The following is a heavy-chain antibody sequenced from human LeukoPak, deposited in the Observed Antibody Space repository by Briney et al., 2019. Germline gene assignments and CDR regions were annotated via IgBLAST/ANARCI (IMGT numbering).Heavy chain of an antibody. CDR1: GGSISSGSYY. V-gene: IGHV4-61*02. J-gene: IGHJ4*02. CDR2: IYTSGST. D-gene: IGHD1-20*01. Sequence: SETLSLTCTVSGGSISSGSYYWSWIRQPAGKGLEWIGRIYTSGSTNYNPSLKSRVTISVDTSKNQFSLKLSSVTAADTAVYYCARVGYDWNDEGYFDYWGQGTLVTVSS. CDR3: ARVGYDWNDEGYFDY.